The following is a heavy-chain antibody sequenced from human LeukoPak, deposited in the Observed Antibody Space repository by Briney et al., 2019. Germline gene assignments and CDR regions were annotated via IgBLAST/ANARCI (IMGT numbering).Heavy chain of an antibody. CDR1: GFTFSTYS. Sequence: GGSLRLSCAASGFTFSTYSMGWVRQAPGEGLEWVSAIRSGGENTYYADSVRGRFTISRDNSRGTLSLQMNSLRAEDTAVYFCAILSWDGRGSFYWGQGTLVTVSS. CDR2: IRSGGENT. J-gene: IGHJ4*02. V-gene: IGHV3-23*01. CDR3: AILSWDGRGSFY. D-gene: IGHD2/OR15-2a*01.